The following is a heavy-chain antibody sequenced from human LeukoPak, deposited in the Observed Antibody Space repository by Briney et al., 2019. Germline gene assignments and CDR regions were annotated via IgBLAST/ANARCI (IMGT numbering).Heavy chain of an antibody. D-gene: IGHD1-26*01. CDR3: ARSVSGSYGAFDI. J-gene: IGHJ3*02. Sequence: SGTLSLTCAVSGGSLGYSNWWSWVRQPPGKGLEWIGEIYQSGSTNYNPSLKSRVAISVDKSKNQFSLRLTSVTAADTAVYFCARSVSGSYGAFDIWGQGTMVTVSP. CDR2: IYQSGST. V-gene: IGHV4-4*02. CDR1: GGSLGYSNW.